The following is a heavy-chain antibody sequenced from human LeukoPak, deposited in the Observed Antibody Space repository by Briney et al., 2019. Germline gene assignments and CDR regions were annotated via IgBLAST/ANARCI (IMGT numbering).Heavy chain of an antibody. V-gene: IGHV4-31*03. CDR3: ARVNDYGDYRPNYYGMDV. J-gene: IGHJ6*02. CDR2: IYYSGST. CDR1: GGSISSGGYY. Sequence: PSETLSLTCTVSGGSISSGGYYWSWIRQHPGKGLEWIGYIYYSGSTYYNPSLKSRVTISVDTSKNQFSLKLSSVTAADTAVYYCARVNDYGDYRPNYYGMDVWGQGTTVTVSS. D-gene: IGHD4-17*01.